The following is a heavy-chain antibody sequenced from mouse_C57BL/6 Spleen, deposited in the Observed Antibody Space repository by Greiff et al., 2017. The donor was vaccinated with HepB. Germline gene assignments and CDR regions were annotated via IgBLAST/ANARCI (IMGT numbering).Heavy chain of an antibody. CDR3: ARQEGYFDV. CDR1: GFTFSSYG. V-gene: IGHV5-6*01. CDR2: ISSGGSYT. J-gene: IGHJ1*03. Sequence: EVKVVDSGGDLVKPGGSLKLSCAASGFTFSSYGMSWVRQTPDKRLEWVATISSGGSYTYYPDSVKGRFTISRDNAKNTLYLQMSSLKSEDTAMYYCARQEGYFDVWGTGTTVTVSS.